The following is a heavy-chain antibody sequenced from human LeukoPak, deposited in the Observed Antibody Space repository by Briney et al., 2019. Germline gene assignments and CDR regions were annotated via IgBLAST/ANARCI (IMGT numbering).Heavy chain of an antibody. J-gene: IGHJ4*02. V-gene: IGHV3-43*02. CDR3: ARESGKFDY. CDR2: ISGDGVST. CDR1: VLPTADFA. Sequence: GGSLRLSCVASVLPTADFAMHSVRHAPGKGLEWGSLISGDGVSTFYADSVKGRFSISRDNSKNSLYMEMNSLRTEDTAMYYCARESGKFDYWGQGTLVAVSS.